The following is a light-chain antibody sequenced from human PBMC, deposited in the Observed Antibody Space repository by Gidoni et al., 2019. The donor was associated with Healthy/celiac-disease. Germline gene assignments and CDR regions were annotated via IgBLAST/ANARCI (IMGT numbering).Light chain of an antibody. CDR3: QQSYSTRWT. V-gene: IGKV1-39*01. Sequence: DIQMTPSPSSLSASVGDRVTITCRASQSISSYVNWYQQKPGKAPKLLIYASSSLKSGVPSRFSGSGSATAFTPTISSLQPEDFATYSCQQSYSTRWTFGPGTKVEIK. CDR2: ASS. CDR1: QSISSY. J-gene: IGKJ1*01.